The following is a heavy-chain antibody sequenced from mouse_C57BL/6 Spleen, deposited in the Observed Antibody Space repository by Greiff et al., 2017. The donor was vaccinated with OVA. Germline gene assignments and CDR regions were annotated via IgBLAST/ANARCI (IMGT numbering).Heavy chain of an antibody. CDR1: GFTFSDYY. V-gene: IGHV5-16*01. Sequence: EVKLMESEGGLVQPGSSMKLSCIASGFTFSDYYMAWVRQVPEKGLEWVANINYDGSSTYYLDSLKSRFIISRDNAKNILYLQMSSLKSEDTATYYCARAPYYDYDGAYFDYWGQGTTLTVSS. CDR2: INYDGSST. J-gene: IGHJ2*01. D-gene: IGHD2-4*01. CDR3: ARAPYYDYDGAYFDY.